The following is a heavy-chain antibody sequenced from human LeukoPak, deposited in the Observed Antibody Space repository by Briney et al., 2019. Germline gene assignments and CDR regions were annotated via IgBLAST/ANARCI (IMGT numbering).Heavy chain of an antibody. CDR1: GGSISSYY. Sequence: SETLSLTCTVSGGSISSYYWSWIRQPPGKGLEWIGYIFYSERPNYNPSLKSRVTISVDTSKNQFSLKLSSVTAADTAVYYCARDHCSSTSCYTDYFDYWGQGTLVTVSS. J-gene: IGHJ4*02. CDR3: ARDHCSSTSCYTDYFDY. CDR2: IFYSERP. D-gene: IGHD2-2*02. V-gene: IGHV4-59*01.